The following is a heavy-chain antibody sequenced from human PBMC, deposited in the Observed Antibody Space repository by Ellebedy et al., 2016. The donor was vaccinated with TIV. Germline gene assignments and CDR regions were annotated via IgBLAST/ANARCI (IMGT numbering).Heavy chain of an antibody. D-gene: IGHD3-10*01. V-gene: IGHV3-53*01. CDR1: GFTVSNNN. CDR3: ARGHDYYGSGSYPLDY. J-gene: IGHJ4*02. CDR2: IYGGGGT. Sequence: GGSLRLSCAASGFTVSNNNMNWVRQAPGKGLEWVSLIYGGGGTYHADSVKGRFTISRDNSKNNLYLQMNSLRAGETAVYYCARGHDYYGSGSYPLDYWGQGTLVTVSS.